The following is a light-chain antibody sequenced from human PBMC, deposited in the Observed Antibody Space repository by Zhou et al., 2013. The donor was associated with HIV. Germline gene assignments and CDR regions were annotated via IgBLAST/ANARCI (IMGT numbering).Light chain of an antibody. V-gene: IGKV1D-13*01. CDR1: QGIGSA. CDR3: QQYNNYPWT. CDR2: AAS. Sequence: AIHLTQSPSSLSASVGARVTITCRASQGIGSALAWYQQKPGKPPNLLIYAASSLKSGVPSRFSGGVSGTEFTLTISSLQPDDFATYYCQQYNNYPWTFGQGTKVEIK. J-gene: IGKJ1*01.